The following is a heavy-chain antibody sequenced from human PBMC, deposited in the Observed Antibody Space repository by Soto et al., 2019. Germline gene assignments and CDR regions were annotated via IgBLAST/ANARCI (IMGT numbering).Heavy chain of an antibody. CDR3: ARQSRTGAKTY. Sequence: LKISCKVSGYSFTIYWIGWVRQMPGEGLEWMGIIYPGDSDTRYSPSFQGQVTISADKSISTAYLQWSSLKASDTAMYYCARQSRTGAKTYWGKGTLVTVSS. D-gene: IGHD1-1*01. CDR2: IYPGDSDT. CDR1: GYSFTIYW. J-gene: IGHJ4*02. V-gene: IGHV5-51*01.